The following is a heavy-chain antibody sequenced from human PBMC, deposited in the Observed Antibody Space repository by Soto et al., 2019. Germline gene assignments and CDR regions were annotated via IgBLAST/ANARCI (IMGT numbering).Heavy chain of an antibody. D-gene: IGHD4-17*01. V-gene: IGHV3-23*01. J-gene: IGHJ4*02. Sequence: EVQLLESGGGLVQPGGSLRLSCAASGFIFSSYAMSWVRQAPGKGLERVSSISGSGGSTYYADSVKGRFTISRDNSKNTLYLQMSSLRAEDTAVYYCAKDQGRDYGANNYFDYWGQGTLVTVSS. CDR2: ISGSGGST. CDR3: AKDQGRDYGANNYFDY. CDR1: GFIFSSYA.